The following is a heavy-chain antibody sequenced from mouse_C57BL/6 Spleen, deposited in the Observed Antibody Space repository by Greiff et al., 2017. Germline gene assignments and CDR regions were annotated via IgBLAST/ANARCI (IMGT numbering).Heavy chain of an antibody. CDR1: GFNIKDYY. CDR2: IDPEDGET. V-gene: IGHV14-2*01. Sequence: EVKLMESGAELVKPGASVKLSCTASGFNIKDYYMHWVKQRTEQGLEWIGRIDPEDGETKYAPKFQGKATITADTTSNTAYLQLSSLTSEDTAVYYCALITTVVADYWGQGTTLTVSS. CDR3: ALITTVVADY. J-gene: IGHJ2*01. D-gene: IGHD1-1*01.